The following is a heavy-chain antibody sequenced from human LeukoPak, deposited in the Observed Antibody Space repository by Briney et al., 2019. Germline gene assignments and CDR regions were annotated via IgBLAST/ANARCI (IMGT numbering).Heavy chain of an antibody. V-gene: IGHV5-51*01. J-gene: IGHJ4*02. CDR2: IYPGGSDT. CDR3: ARAPTSVSNPYYFDY. Sequence: GESLKISCKASGYSFSNYWIGWVRQMPGKGLEWMGIIYPGGSDTRYSPSFQGQVTISADKSITTGYLQWSSPKASDTAMYYCARAPTSVSNPYYFDYWGQGALVTVSS. CDR1: GYSFSNYW. D-gene: IGHD4-11*01.